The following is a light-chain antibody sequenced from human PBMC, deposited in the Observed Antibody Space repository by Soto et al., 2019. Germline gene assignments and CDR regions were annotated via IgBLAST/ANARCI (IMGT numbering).Light chain of an antibody. CDR2: EVV. Sequence: QSVLTQPPSASGSPGRSVTISCTGTKNDSGVYDFVSWFQHHPGKAPRLIIYEVVQRPSGVTDRFSGSKSGNTASLNVSGLQAADEADYFCKSYAGSNTYVFGSGTKVTVL. CDR3: KSYAGSNTYV. J-gene: IGLJ1*01. V-gene: IGLV2-8*01. CDR1: KNDSGVYDF.